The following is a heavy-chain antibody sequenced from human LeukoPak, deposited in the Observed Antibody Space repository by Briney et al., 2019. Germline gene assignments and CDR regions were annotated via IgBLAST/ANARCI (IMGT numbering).Heavy chain of an antibody. V-gene: IGHV1-8*01. J-gene: IGHJ6*02. CDR3: ARGTDWNSPVGMDV. D-gene: IGHD1-7*01. Sequence: GASVKVSCKASGYTFTSYGINWVRQATGQGLEWMGWMNPNSGNTGYAQKFQGRVTMTRNTSISTAYMQLSSLRSEDTAVYYCARGTDWNSPVGMDVWGQGTTVTVSS. CDR1: GYTFTSYG. CDR2: MNPNSGNT.